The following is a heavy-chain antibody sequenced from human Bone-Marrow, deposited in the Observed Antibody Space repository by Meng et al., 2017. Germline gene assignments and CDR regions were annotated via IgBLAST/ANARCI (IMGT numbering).Heavy chain of an antibody. CDR3: AREGGSYYPDY. Sequence: QVQLVQSGAEVKKPGASVKVSCKASGYTFTTYGISWVRQANGQGLEWKGWISGYNGNTKYAKKRQGRVTMTTDTSTSTAYMELRSLRSDDTAVYYCAREGGSYYPDYWGQGTLVTVSS. D-gene: IGHD1-26*01. CDR1: GYTFTTYG. V-gene: IGHV1-18*04. J-gene: IGHJ4*02. CDR2: ISGYNGNT.